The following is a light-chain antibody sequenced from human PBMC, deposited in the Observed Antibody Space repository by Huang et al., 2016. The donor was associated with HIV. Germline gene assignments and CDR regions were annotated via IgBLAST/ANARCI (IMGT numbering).Light chain of an antibody. Sequence: DIQMTQSPTSLSASVGDRVTITCRASQSITHYLNWYQQKPGTVPKLLLYAASGLQSGVPSRFSGSGSGTDFTLTISSLQPDDFATYFCQQSSTTPWTFGQGTKVELK. CDR2: AAS. V-gene: IGKV1-39*01. CDR3: QQSSTTPWT. CDR1: QSITHY. J-gene: IGKJ1*01.